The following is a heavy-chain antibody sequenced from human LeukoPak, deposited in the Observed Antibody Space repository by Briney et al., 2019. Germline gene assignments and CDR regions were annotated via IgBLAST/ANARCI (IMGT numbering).Heavy chain of an antibody. D-gene: IGHD3-10*01. V-gene: IGHV3-21*01. CDR1: GFTFSSYS. CDR3: ARDDLEVPDFDY. CDR2: ISSSSSYT. J-gene: IGHJ4*02. Sequence: GGSLRLSCAASGFTFSSYSMNWVRQAPGKGLEWVSSISSSSSYTYYADSVKGRFTISRDNAKNSLYLQMNSLRAEDTAVYYCARDDLEVPDFDYWGQGTLVTVSS.